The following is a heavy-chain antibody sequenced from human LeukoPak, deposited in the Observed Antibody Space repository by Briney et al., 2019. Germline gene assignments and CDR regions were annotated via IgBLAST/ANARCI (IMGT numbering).Heavy chain of an antibody. V-gene: IGHV1-69*01. D-gene: IGHD6-13*01. CDR2: IIPIFGTA. Sequence: SVKVSCKASGGTFSSYAISWVRQAPGQGLEWMGGIIPIFGTANYAQKFQGRVTITADESTSTAYMELSSLRSEDTAVYYCARTKWHSSSWYVDAFDIWGQGTMITVSS. CDR1: GGTFSSYA. J-gene: IGHJ3*02. CDR3: ARTKWHSSSWYVDAFDI.